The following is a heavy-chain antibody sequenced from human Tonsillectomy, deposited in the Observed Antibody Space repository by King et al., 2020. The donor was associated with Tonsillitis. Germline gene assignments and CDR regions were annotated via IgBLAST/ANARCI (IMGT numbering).Heavy chain of an antibody. CDR3: ARDRVGRWDV. J-gene: IGHJ6*04. CDR1: GFTFSHYW. Sequence: QLVQSGGGLVQPGGSLRLSCVASGFTFSHYWMSWVRQAPGKGLEWVANIDQDGSEKNYVDSAKGRFTISRDNAKNFLYLQMNSLRAEDTAVYYCARDRVGRWDVWGKGTTVTVPS. D-gene: IGHD1-26*01. V-gene: IGHV3-7*03. CDR2: IDQDGSEK.